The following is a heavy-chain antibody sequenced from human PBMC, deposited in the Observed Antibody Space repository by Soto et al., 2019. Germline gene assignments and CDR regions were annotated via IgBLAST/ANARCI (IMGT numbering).Heavy chain of an antibody. D-gene: IGHD2-2*02. V-gene: IGHV1-69*13. CDR2: IISIFGTA. Sequence: SVKVSCKAPAPTFSSYDISWVPHAPGQGLMLMVRIISIFGTANYAQKFQGRVTITADESTSTAYMELSSLRSEDTAVYYCARDLGYCRSTSCYTTVLYYYCMDVWGQGTTVTVS. CDR1: APTFSSYD. CDR3: ARDLGYCRSTSCYTTVLYYYCMDV. J-gene: IGHJ6*02.